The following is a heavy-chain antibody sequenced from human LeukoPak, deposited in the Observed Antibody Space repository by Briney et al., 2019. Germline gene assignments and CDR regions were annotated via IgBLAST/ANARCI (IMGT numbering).Heavy chain of an antibody. V-gene: IGHV1-18*01. CDR3: ARDQAATNTQVRFCLD. CDR1: GYTFTSYG. J-gene: IGHJ4*02. D-gene: IGHD3-9*01. CDR2: ISAYNGNT. Sequence: ASVKVSCKASGYTFTSYGISWVRQAPGQGLEWMGWISAYNGNTNFAQKLQGRVTMTTDTSTSTAYMDLRSLRSDDTAVYYCARDQAATNTQVRFCLDLGQGTLVTVSS.